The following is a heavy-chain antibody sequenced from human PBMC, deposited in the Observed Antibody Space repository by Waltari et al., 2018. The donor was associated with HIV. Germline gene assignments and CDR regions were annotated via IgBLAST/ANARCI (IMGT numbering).Heavy chain of an antibody. Sequence: VQMLESGGDLVQPGGSLRLSCAVSGLNFATSGLGWVRQAPGKGVELISSSTRSGGRTYYAESVKGRFIISRDNSKKTVTLQLKNLRLGDTAMYYCATCNIGSGWYLKSPIRIWGQGTLVTVS. CDR3: ATCNIGSGWYLKSPIRI. CDR1: GLNFATSG. D-gene: IGHD6-19*01. V-gene: IGHV3-23*01. CDR2: STRSGGRT. J-gene: IGHJ4*02.